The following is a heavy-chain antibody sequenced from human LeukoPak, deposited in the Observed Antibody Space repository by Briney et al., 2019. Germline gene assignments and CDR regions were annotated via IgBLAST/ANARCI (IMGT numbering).Heavy chain of an antibody. V-gene: IGHV1-8*03. Sequence: ASVKVSCKASGYTFTSYDINWVRQATGHGPEWMGWMNPNSGNIAYAQKFQGRVTITRNTFINTAYMELSSLTSEDTAMYYCARGRATVTTHWLDPWGQGTLVAVSS. D-gene: IGHD4-11*01. CDR1: GYTFTSYD. CDR2: MNPNSGNI. J-gene: IGHJ5*02. CDR3: ARGRATVTTHWLDP.